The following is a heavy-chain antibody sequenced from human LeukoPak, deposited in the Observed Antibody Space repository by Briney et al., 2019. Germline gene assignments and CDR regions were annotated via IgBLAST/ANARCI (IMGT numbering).Heavy chain of an antibody. CDR1: GFTFSSYE. CDR3: ARGTAKWDYYGMDV. J-gene: IGHJ6*02. V-gene: IGHV3-48*03. Sequence: GGSLRLSCAASGFTFSSYEMNWVRQAPGKGLEWVSYISSSGSTIYYADPVKGRFTISRDNAKNSLYLQMNSLRAEDTAVYYCARGTAKWDYYGMDVWGQGTTATVSS. CDR2: ISSSGSTI. D-gene: IGHD5-18*01.